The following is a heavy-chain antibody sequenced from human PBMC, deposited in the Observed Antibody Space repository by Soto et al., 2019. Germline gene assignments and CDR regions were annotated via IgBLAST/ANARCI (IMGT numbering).Heavy chain of an antibody. CDR1: GDSISIGGYY. D-gene: IGHD1-1*01. CDR2: IYYSGIT. V-gene: IGHV4-31*03. CDR3: ARSHDNYYFDY. Sequence: SETLSVTCTSSGDSISIGGYYWSWIRQHPGKGLECIGYIYYSGITYYNPSLKSRVTISVDTSKNQCSLKLSSVTAADTAVYYCARSHDNYYFDYWGQGTLVTVSS. J-gene: IGHJ4*02.